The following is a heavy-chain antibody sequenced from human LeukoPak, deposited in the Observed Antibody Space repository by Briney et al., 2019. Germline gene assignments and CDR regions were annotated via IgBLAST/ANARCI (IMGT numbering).Heavy chain of an antibody. Sequence: GGSLRLSCAASGFTFSSYGMHWVRQAPGKGLEWVAVISYDGSNKYYADSVKGRFTISRDNAEKSLYLQMNSLRAEDTAVYYCARDRGSFGSTQYAFDIWGQGTMVTVSS. D-gene: IGHD3-10*01. CDR1: GFTFSSYG. J-gene: IGHJ3*02. V-gene: IGHV3-30*03. CDR2: ISYDGSNK. CDR3: ARDRGSFGSTQYAFDI.